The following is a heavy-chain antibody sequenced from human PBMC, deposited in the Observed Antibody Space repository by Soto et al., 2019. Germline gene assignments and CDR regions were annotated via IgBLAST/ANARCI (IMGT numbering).Heavy chain of an antibody. CDR3: ARTPGY. V-gene: IGHV4-31*03. Sequence: QVQLQESGPGLVKPSQTLSLTCTVSGGSITTGGYYWSWILQHPGKGLEWIGYMYYSGSTYYNPSLKRRVTLSVDTSKNRSSLKLSAATAADTAVYYCARTPGYWGQGTLVTVSS. CDR2: MYYSGST. CDR1: GGSITTGGYY. J-gene: IGHJ4*02.